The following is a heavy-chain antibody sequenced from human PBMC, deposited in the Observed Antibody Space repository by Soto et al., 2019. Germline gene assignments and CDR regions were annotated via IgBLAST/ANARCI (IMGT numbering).Heavy chain of an antibody. CDR3: ARSHPLMTTVTAYYFDY. V-gene: IGHV4-4*02. Sequence: QVQLQESGPGLVKPSGTLSLTCAVSGGSISSSNWWSWVRQPPGKGLEWIGEIYHSGSTNYNPSLKSPVTISVEKSKNQFSLKLSSVTAADTAVYYCARSHPLMTTVTAYYFDYWGQGTLVTVSS. CDR2: IYHSGST. D-gene: IGHD4-17*01. J-gene: IGHJ4*02. CDR1: GGSISSSNW.